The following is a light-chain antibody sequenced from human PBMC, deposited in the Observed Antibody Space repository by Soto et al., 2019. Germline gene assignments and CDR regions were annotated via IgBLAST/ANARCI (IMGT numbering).Light chain of an antibody. V-gene: IGKV1-27*01. Sequence: DIQMTQSPSSLSASVGDRVTITCRASQDISNSLTWYQQKPGKLPNLLIYAASTLQSGVPSRFTGSGSGTEFTLTISSLQPEDIATYYCQKYNSAPLTFGGGTKVEMK. CDR2: AAS. J-gene: IGKJ4*01. CDR3: QKYNSAPLT. CDR1: QDISNS.